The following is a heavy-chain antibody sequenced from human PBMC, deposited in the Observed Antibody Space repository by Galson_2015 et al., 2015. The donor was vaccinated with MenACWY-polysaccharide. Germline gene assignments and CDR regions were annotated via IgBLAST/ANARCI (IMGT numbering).Heavy chain of an antibody. D-gene: IGHD3-16*01. CDR3: ASHLIMILFGGVILILYYYRMDV. CDR1: GDSVSRNSAA. Sequence: CAISGDSVSRNSAAWNWIRQSPSRGLEWLGRTYYRSKWCNDYTVSAKSRITFNPDTSKNQFSLQLNSVTPEDTAVYYCASHLIMILFGGVILILYYYRMDVWGQGTTVTVSS. J-gene: IGHJ6*02. V-gene: IGHV6-1*01. CDR2: TYYRSKWCN.